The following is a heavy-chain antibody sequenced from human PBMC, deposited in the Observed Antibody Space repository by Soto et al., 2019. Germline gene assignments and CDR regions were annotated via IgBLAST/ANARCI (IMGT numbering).Heavy chain of an antibody. J-gene: IGHJ4*02. CDR2: IDPSDSYP. D-gene: IGHD3-10*01. V-gene: IGHV5-10-1*01. CDR1: GDSVTSYW. CDR3: ERLRVWFGDLLSY. Sequence: EVQLVQSGAEVKKHGESLRISCNGSGDSVTSYWSSWVRQMPGKGLEWMWRIDPSDSYPNYSPSFQGHVTISAENSISTAYLQLSSLKVSDTAMYYCERLRVWFGDLLSYWGQCTLVTVS.